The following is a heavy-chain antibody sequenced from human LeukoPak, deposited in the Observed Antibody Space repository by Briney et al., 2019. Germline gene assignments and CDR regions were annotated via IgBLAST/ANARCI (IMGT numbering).Heavy chain of an antibody. CDR2: IYYSGST. CDR1: GGSISSYY. Sequence: SETLSFTCTVSGGSISSYYWSWIRQPPGKGLEWIGYIYYSGSTNYNPSLKSRVTISVDTSKNQFSLKLSSVTAADTAVYYWERDAYDILTGYYSGFDYWGQGTLVTVSS. J-gene: IGHJ4*02. D-gene: IGHD3-9*01. CDR3: ERDAYDILTGYYSGFDY. V-gene: IGHV4-59*01.